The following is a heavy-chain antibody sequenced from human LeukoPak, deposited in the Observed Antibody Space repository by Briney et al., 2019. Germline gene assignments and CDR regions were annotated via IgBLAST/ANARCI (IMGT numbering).Heavy chain of an antibody. CDR3: ARARVVTQYFDY. CDR2: IIPIFGTA. Sequence: SVKVSCKASGGTFSSYAISWVRQAPGQGLGWMGGIIPIFGTANYAQKFQGRVTITADESTSTAYMELSSLRSEDTAVYYCARARVVTQYFDYWGQGTLVTVSS. V-gene: IGHV1-69*01. CDR1: GGTFSSYA. J-gene: IGHJ4*02. D-gene: IGHD2-21*02.